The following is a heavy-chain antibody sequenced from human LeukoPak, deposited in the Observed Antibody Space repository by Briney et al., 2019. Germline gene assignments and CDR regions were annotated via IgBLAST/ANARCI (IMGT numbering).Heavy chain of an antibody. Sequence: SVKVSCKASGGXFSSYAISWVRQAPGQGLEWMGGIIPIFGTANYAQKFQGRVTITADESTSTAYMELSSLRSEDTAVYYCAREGWVRGSGSYYNPGAFDIWGQGTMVTVSS. D-gene: IGHD3-10*01. V-gene: IGHV1-69*13. CDR1: GGXFSSYA. CDR2: IIPIFGTA. J-gene: IGHJ3*02. CDR3: AREGWVRGSGSYYNPGAFDI.